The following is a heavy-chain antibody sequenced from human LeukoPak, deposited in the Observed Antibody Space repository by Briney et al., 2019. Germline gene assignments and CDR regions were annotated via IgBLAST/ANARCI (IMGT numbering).Heavy chain of an antibody. CDR2: INHSGST. D-gene: IGHD2-2*01. J-gene: IGHJ6*03. Sequence: PSETLSLTCAVYGGSFSGYYWSWIRQPPGKGLEWIGEINHSGSTNYNPSLKSRVTISVDTSKNQFSLKLSSVTAADTAVYYCARGRYCSSTSCFRIGRYMDVWGKGTTVTVSS. V-gene: IGHV4-34*01. CDR3: ARGRYCSSTSCFRIGRYMDV. CDR1: GGSFSGYY.